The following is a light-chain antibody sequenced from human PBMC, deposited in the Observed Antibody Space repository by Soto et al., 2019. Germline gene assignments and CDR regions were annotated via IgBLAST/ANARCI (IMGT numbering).Light chain of an antibody. Sequence: QAVVTQPPSVSAAPGQKVTISCSGSTSNIGKNYVSWYQQLPGTAPKLLIYENNKRPSGIPDRFSGSKSGTSATLGITGLQTGDEADYYCGTWDSSLSGGVFGGGTKLTVL. J-gene: IGLJ2*01. CDR1: TSNIGKNY. V-gene: IGLV1-51*02. CDR3: GTWDSSLSGGV. CDR2: ENN.